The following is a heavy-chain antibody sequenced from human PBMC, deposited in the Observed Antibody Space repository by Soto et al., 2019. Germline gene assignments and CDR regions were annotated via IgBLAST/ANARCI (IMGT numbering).Heavy chain of an antibody. J-gene: IGHJ4*02. V-gene: IGHV1-18*01. Sequence: GASVKVSCKAPGYNFTRFGISWVRQAPGQGLEWMGWISAYNGNTNYAQKLQGRVTMTTDKSTSTAYMELSSLRSDDTAVYYCASKRGYSYGPILYWGQGTLVTVSS. CDR3: ASKRGYSYGPILY. CDR1: GYNFTRFG. D-gene: IGHD5-18*01. CDR2: ISAYNGNT.